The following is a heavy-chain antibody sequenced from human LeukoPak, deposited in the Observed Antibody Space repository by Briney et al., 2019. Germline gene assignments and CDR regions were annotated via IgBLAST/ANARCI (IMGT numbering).Heavy chain of an antibody. Sequence: ASETLSLTCTASGGSISSSSYYWGWIRQPPGKGLEWIGSIYYSGSTYYNPSLKSRVTISVDTSKNQFSLKLSSVTAADTAIYYCARLLSIADAFDIWGQGTMVTVSS. J-gene: IGHJ3*02. CDR3: ARLLSIADAFDI. V-gene: IGHV4-39*01. D-gene: IGHD2/OR15-2a*01. CDR2: IYYSGST. CDR1: GGSISSSSYY.